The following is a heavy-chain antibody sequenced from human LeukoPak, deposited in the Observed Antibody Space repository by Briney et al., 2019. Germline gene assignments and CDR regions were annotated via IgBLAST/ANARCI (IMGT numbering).Heavy chain of an antibody. CDR3: AKESGYDFWSGYLIFDY. D-gene: IGHD3-3*01. CDR1: GFTFSSYA. CDR2: ISGSGGST. J-gene: IGHJ4*02. V-gene: IGHV3-23*01. Sequence: GGSLRLSCAASGFTFSSYAMSWVRQAPGKGLEWVSAISGSGGSTYYADSVKGRFTISRDNSKNTLYLQMNSLRAEDTAVYYCAKESGYDFWSGYLIFDYWGQGTLVTVSS.